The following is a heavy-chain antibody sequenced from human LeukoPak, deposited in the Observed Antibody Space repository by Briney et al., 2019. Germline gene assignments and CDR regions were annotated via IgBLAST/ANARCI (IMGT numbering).Heavy chain of an antibody. Sequence: SETLSLTCAVYGGSFSGYYWSWIRQPPGKGLEWIGEINHSGSTNYNPSLKSRVTISVDTSKNQFSLKLSSVTAADTAVYYCATLDRGSYSQNLGPDYWGQGTLVTVSS. J-gene: IGHJ4*02. CDR1: GGSFSGYY. CDR2: INHSGST. V-gene: IGHV4-34*01. D-gene: IGHD1-26*01. CDR3: ATLDRGSYSQNLGPDY.